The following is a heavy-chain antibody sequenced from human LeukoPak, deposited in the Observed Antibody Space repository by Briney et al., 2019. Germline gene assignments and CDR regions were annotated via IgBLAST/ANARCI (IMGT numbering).Heavy chain of an antibody. J-gene: IGHJ5*02. CDR1: GGSFSGYY. CDR3: ARGILFVRYKNYYGSGTTQGYWFDP. CDR2: INHSGST. D-gene: IGHD3-10*01. V-gene: IGHV4-34*01. Sequence: PSETLSLTCAVYGGSFSGYYWSGIRQPPGKGLEWIGEINHSGSTNYNPSLKSRVTISVDTSKNQFSLELSSVTAAYTAVYYCARGILFVRYKNYYGSGTTQGYWFDPWGQGTLVTVSS.